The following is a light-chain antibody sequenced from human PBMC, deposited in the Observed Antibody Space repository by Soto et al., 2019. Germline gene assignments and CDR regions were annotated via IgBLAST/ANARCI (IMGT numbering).Light chain of an antibody. CDR2: ETS. Sequence: DTQMTQSPSSLSASVGDRVTITCRASQNVRSYVNGYQQKPGKAPSLLIYETSTLQSGVPPRFSGDGYGTDFTLSISSLHPEDFATYYCQQTFSTPRTFGQGTTVEI. CDR3: QQTFSTPRT. V-gene: IGKV1-39*01. CDR1: QNVRSY. J-gene: IGKJ1*01.